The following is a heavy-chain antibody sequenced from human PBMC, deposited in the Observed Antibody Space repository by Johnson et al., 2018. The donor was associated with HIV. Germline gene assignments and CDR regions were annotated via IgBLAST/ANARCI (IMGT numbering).Heavy chain of an antibody. CDR1: GFTSSSYG. CDR3: AKDFGLDWGNGFDI. Sequence: QVQLVESGGGVVQPGRSLRLSCAASGFTSSSYGMHWVRQAPGKGLEWVAIISYAGNNKYYVDSVKGRFTISRDNSKNTLYLEMNSLRAEDTAVYYCAKDFGLDWGNGFDIWGQGTMVTVSS. V-gene: IGHV3-30*18. D-gene: IGHD3-16*01. J-gene: IGHJ3*02. CDR2: ISYAGNNK.